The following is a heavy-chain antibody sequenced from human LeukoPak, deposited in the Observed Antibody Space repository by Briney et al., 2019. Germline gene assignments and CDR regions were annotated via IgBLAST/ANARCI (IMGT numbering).Heavy chain of an antibody. V-gene: IGHV4-30-4*01. CDR1: GGSISSGDYY. Sequence: SQTLSLTCTVSGGSISSGDYYWSWIRQPPGKGLEWIGYIYYSGSTYYNPSLKSRVTISVDTSKNQFSLKLSSVTAADTAVYYCASGSVRYFDWSKTHYFDYWGQGTLVTVSS. J-gene: IGHJ4*02. CDR3: ASGSVRYFDWSKTHYFDY. CDR2: IYYSGST. D-gene: IGHD3-9*01.